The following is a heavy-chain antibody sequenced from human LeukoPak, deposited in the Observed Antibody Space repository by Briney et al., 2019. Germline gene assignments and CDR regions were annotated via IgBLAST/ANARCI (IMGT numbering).Heavy chain of an antibody. J-gene: IGHJ3*02. CDR2: INHSGST. Sequence: SETLSLTCAVYGGSFSGYYWSWIRQPPGKGLEWLGEINHSGSTNYNPSLKSRVTISVDTSKNQFSLKLSSVTAADTAVYYCARAQITMIVVVITTERAFDIWGQGTMVTVSS. V-gene: IGHV4-34*01. CDR3: ARAQITMIVVVITTERAFDI. D-gene: IGHD3-22*01. CDR1: GGSFSGYY.